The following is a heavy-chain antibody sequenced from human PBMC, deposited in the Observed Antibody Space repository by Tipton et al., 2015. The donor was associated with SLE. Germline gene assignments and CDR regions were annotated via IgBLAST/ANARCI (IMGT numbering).Heavy chain of an antibody. J-gene: IGHJ4*02. CDR1: GGSIRGGGLS. Sequence: TLSLTCTVSGGSIRGGGLSWSWIRQPPGKGLEWIGYIYHGGSYIYNPSLRSRVTMSVDESRNEFSLDLISVTAADTAVYYCTGDISLFWAFYWGQGTLVTVSS. D-gene: IGHD2/OR15-2a*01. V-gene: IGHV4-30-2*01. CDR2: IYHGGSY. CDR3: TGDISLFWAFY.